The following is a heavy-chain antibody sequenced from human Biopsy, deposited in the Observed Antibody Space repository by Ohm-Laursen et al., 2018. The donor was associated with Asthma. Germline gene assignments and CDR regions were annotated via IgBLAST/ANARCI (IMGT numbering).Heavy chain of an antibody. J-gene: IGHJ4*02. CDR3: ARAQDYYDSRGYYRSFDY. D-gene: IGHD3-22*01. Sequence: TLSLTCTGSNGSITSGGYYWTWIRQHPGKGLEWIGYIYYSGCTYYNPSLKSRVSISIDTSKNQFSLKLSSVTAADTAVYYCARAQDYYDSRGYYRSFDYWGQGTLVTVSS. V-gene: IGHV4-31*03. CDR1: NGSITSGGYY. CDR2: IYYSGCT.